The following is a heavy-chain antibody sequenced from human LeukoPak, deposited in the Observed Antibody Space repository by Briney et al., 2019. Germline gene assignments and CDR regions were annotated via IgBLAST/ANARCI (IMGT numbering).Heavy chain of an antibody. D-gene: IGHD3-10*02. J-gene: IGHJ4*02. V-gene: IGHV3-48*03. CDR1: GFTFSSYE. CDR2: ISSSGSTI. Sequence: GGSLRLSCAASGFTFSSYEINWVRQAPGKGLEWDSYISSSGSTIYYADSVKGRFTISRDNAKNSLYLQMNSLRAEDTAVYYCASARPTVRGVTTRHEYWGQGTLVTVSS. CDR3: ASARPTVRGVTTRHEY.